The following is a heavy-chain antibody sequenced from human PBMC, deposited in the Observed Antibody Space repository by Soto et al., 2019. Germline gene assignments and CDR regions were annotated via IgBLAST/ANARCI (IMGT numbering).Heavy chain of an antibody. CDR2: IYHSGST. CDR3: ARDLRLGYFDY. Sequence: QVQLQESGPGLVKPSGTLSLTCAVSNGSISSSNWWSWVRQPPGKGLEWIVQIYHSGSTNYNPSLNSRVTTSVDKSQNQFSLKMSSVTAADTAVYYCARDLRLGYFDYWGQGTLVTVSS. J-gene: IGHJ4*02. CDR1: NGSISSSNW. V-gene: IGHV4-4*02. D-gene: IGHD3-16*01.